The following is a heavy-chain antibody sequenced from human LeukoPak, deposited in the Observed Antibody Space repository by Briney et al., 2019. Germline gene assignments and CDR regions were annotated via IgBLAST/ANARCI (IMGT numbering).Heavy chain of an antibody. V-gene: IGHV1-2*02. CDR1: GYSFTGYY. J-gene: IGHJ5*02. Sequence: ASVKVSCKASGYSFTGYYIHWVRQAPGLGLEWMGWINPNSGGTTYAQKFQGRITMTGDTSISTVYMELSRLRSDDTAVYYCARANIWTGSAFDPWGQGTLVTVSS. CDR3: ARANIWTGSAFDP. CDR2: INPNSGGT. D-gene: IGHD3-9*01.